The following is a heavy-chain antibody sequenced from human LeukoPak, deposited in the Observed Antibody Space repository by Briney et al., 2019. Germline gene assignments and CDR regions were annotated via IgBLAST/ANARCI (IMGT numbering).Heavy chain of an antibody. CDR2: IYYSGST. Sequence: PSETLSLTCTVSGGSISSYYWSWIRQPPGKGLEWIGYIYYSGSTNYNPSLKSRVTISVDTSKNQFSLKLSSVTAADTAVYYCAGETRNRFDPWGQGTLVTVSS. CDR1: GGSISSYY. CDR3: AGETRNRFDP. V-gene: IGHV4-59*01. J-gene: IGHJ5*02.